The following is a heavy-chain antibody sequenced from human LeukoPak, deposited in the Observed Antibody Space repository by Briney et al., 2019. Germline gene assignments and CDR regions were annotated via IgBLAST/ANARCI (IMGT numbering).Heavy chain of an antibody. Sequence: GRSLRLSCASSVFTFNIYWMHWVRHAPRKGLVWVSRNNSDGSSKSYADSVKGRSTTSRDNAKITLYLQINSLTAEDTAVYYCARDNWAPPDYWGQGTLVTVSS. CDR1: VFTFNIYW. V-gene: IGHV3-74*01. J-gene: IGHJ4*02. CDR3: ARDNWAPPDY. CDR2: NNSDGSSK. D-gene: IGHD3-16*01.